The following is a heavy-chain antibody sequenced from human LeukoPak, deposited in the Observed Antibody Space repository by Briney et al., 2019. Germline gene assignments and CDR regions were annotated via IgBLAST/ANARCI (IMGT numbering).Heavy chain of an antibody. D-gene: IGHD1-26*01. Sequence: ASVNVSCKVSGYTLTELSMHWVRQAPGKGLEWMGGFDPEDGERIYAQKFQGRVTMTEDTSTDTAYMELSSLRSEDTAVYYCATHSGGSYWYDYWGQGTLVTVSS. CDR1: GYTLTELS. J-gene: IGHJ4*02. CDR2: FDPEDGER. V-gene: IGHV1-24*01. CDR3: ATHSGGSYWYDY.